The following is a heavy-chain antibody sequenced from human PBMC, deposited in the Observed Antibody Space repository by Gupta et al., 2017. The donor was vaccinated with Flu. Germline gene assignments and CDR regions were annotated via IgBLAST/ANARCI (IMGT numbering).Heavy chain of an antibody. D-gene: IGHD4-4*01. CDR3: ARGRTTVRFSNPHYGMDV. V-gene: IGHV1-69*06. CDR1: GGAFSSYA. J-gene: IGHJ6*02. CDR2: IIPILDTL. Sequence: QVQLVQSGAEVRKPGSSVKVSCQASGGAFSSYAVSWVRQAPGQGLEWMGGIIPILDTLNYAQKFQGRITLTADRSTSTAYMELSSLRSEDTAVYYCARGRTTVRFSNPHYGMDVWGQGTTVTVS.